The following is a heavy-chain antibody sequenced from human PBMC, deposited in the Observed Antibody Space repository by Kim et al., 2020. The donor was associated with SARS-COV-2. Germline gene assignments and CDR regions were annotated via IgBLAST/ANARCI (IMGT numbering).Heavy chain of an antibody. V-gene: IGHV3-11*06. J-gene: IGHJ5*02. CDR3: ARVTGSARGYSGYDLEYNWFDP. CDR1: GFTFSDYY. Sequence: GGSLRLSCAASGFTFSDYYMSWIRQAPGKGLEWVSYISSSSSYTNYADSVKGRFTISRDNAKNSLYLQMNSLRAEDTAVYYCARVTGSARGYSGYDLEYNWFDPWGQGTLVTVSS. CDR2: ISSSSSYT. D-gene: IGHD5-12*01.